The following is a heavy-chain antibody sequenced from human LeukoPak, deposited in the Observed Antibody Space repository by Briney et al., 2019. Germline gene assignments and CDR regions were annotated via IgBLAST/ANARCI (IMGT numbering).Heavy chain of an antibody. CDR3: ARVWGPRLSYDILTGPGYFDY. CDR1: GFTFSSYA. CDR2: VSGSGVTT. D-gene: IGHD3-9*01. J-gene: IGHJ4*02. Sequence: PGGSLRLSCAASGFTFSSYAISWVRQAPGKGLEWVSAVSGSGVTTYYADSVKGRFTISRDNSKNTLYLQMNSLRAEDTAVYYCARVWGPRLSYDILTGPGYFDYWGQGTLVTVSS. V-gene: IGHV3-23*01.